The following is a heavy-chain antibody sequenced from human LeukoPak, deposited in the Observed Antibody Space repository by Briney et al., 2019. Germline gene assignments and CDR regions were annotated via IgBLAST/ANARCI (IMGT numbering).Heavy chain of an antibody. CDR2: IYPSGNT. Sequence: PSETLSLTCTVPGDSISSSRHYGRWIRQPAGKGLEWIGRIYPSGNTPYNPSLKSRVTISLDTSKNQFSLNLRSVTAADTAVYYCARSEYSYGADAFDIWGQGTMVTVSS. J-gene: IGHJ3*02. D-gene: IGHD5-18*01. V-gene: IGHV4-61*02. CDR3: ARSEYSYGADAFDI. CDR1: GDSISSSRHY.